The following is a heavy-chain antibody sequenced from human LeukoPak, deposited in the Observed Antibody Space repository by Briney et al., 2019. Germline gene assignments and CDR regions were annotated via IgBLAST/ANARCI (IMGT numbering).Heavy chain of an antibody. CDR2: INHSGST. D-gene: IGHD6-19*01. CDR3: ARIVGGSSGWYLKGPRPYYMDV. V-gene: IGHV4-34*01. CDR1: GGSIIGGKDF. Sequence: PSETLSLTCAVSGGSIIGGKDFWGWIRQPPGKGLEWIGEINHSGSTNYNPSLKSRVTISVDTSKNQFSLKLSSVTAAGTAVYYCARIVGGSSGWYLKGPRPYYMDVWGEGTTVTVSS. J-gene: IGHJ6*03.